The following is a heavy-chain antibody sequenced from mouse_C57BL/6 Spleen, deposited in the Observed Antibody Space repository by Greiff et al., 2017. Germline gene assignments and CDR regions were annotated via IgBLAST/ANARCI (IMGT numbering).Heavy chain of an antibody. CDR3: ARTLYNALAY. CDR2: IVPGSGST. D-gene: IGHD1-3*01. CDR1: GYTFTGSW. Sequence: VQLQQSGAELMKPGASVKLSCKATGYTFTGSWIEWVKQRPGHGLEWIGEIVPGSGSTNYTAKFQGKATITADTSSKTAYMQLSSLTTEDSAIYYCARTLYNALAYWGQGTLVTVSA. J-gene: IGHJ3*01. V-gene: IGHV1-9*01.